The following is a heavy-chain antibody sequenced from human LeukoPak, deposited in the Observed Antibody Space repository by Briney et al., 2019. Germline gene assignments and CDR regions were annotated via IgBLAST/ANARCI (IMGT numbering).Heavy chain of an antibody. J-gene: IGHJ3*02. D-gene: IGHD3-22*01. CDR2: ISVGGGDT. CDR3: ARDPEPTFYYYSSDYLLDAFDI. Sequence: QPGGSLRLSCRDFGFTFNIYAMNWVRQAPGKGLEWVSLISVGGGDTHYADSVRGRFIISRDNSKNTLYLQMNSLRAEDTAVYYCARDPEPTFYYYSSDYLLDAFDIWGQGTMVTVSS. CDR1: GFTFNIYA. V-gene: IGHV3-23*01.